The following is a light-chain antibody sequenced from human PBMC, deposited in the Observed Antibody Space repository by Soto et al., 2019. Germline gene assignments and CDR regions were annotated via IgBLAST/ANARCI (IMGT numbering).Light chain of an antibody. CDR1: QSISNY. J-gene: IGKJ4*01. V-gene: IGKV1-39*01. Sequence: DVQMTQSPSSLSASVGDRVTITCRTSQSISNYLNWYQQTAGKAPKLLIYAASSLQSGVPSRFSGTGSGTDFTLTITSLQPEDSATYYCQQSYSVPLTFGGGTKVEI. CDR3: QQSYSVPLT. CDR2: AAS.